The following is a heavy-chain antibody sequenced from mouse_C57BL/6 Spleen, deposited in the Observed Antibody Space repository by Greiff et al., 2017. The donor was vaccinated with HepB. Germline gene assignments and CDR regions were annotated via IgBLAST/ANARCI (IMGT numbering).Heavy chain of an antibody. CDR3: ARVHSWFAY. J-gene: IGHJ3*01. V-gene: IGHV5-4*01. CDR1: GFTFSSYA. CDR2: ISYGGSYT. Sequence: EVQVVESGGGLVKPGGSLKLSCAASGFTFSSYALSWVRQTREKRLEWVATISYGGSYTYYPDNVKGRFTIFRDTAKNNLSLPMSHLKSEDTSMYYCARVHSWFAYWGQGTLVTVSA.